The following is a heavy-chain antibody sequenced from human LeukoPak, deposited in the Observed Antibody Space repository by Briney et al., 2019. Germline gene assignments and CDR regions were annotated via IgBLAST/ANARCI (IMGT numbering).Heavy chain of an antibody. Sequence: SETLSLTCTVSGGSISSYYWSWIRQPPGKGLEWIGYIYYSGSTNYNPSLKSRVTISVDTSKNQFSLKLSSVTAADTAVYYCARVSYSYGSGSFDYWGQGTLVTVSS. CDR1: GGSISSYY. J-gene: IGHJ4*02. CDR2: IYYSGST. V-gene: IGHV4-59*01. CDR3: ARVSYSYGSGSFDY. D-gene: IGHD5-18*01.